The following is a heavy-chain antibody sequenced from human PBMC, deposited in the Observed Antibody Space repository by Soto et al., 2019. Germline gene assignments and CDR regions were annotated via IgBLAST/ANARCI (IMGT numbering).Heavy chain of an antibody. Sequence: QVQLVQSGGEVKKPGASVKVSCKAAGYTFGTYGISWVRQAPGHGLERMGWISGHNGVTNNARKFQDRVTMTTDTSTSTAYMELRSLRSDDTAMYYCARDRQNYGTFDYWGQGTLVTVSS. D-gene: IGHD1-7*01. V-gene: IGHV1-18*01. CDR2: ISGHNGVT. CDR3: ARDRQNYGTFDY. CDR1: GYTFGTYG. J-gene: IGHJ4*02.